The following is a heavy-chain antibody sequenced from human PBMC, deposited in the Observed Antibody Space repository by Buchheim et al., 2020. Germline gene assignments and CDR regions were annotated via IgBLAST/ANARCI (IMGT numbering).Heavy chain of an antibody. CDR3: ARGWRIAARHAFDY. V-gene: IGHV4-34*01. CDR1: GGSFSGYY. Sequence: QVQLQQWGAGLLKPSETLSLTCAVYGGSFSGYYWSWIRQPPGKGLEWIGEINHSGSTNYNPSLKSRVTISVDTSKNQFSLKLSSVTAADTAVYYCARGWRIAARHAFDYWGQETL. CDR2: INHSGST. D-gene: IGHD6-6*01. J-gene: IGHJ4*02.